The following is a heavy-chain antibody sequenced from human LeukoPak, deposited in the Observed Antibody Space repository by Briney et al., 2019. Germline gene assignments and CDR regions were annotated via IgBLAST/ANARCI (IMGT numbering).Heavy chain of an antibody. J-gene: IGHJ5*02. CDR1: GYTLTELS. CDR2: FDPEDGET. CDR3: ATEGPLGGAAAPSHWFDP. D-gene: IGHD6-13*01. Sequence: ASVKVSCKVSGYTLTELSMHWVRQAPGKGLEWMGGFDPEDGETIYAQKFQGRVTMTEDTSTDTAYMELSGLRSEDTAVYYCATEGPLGGAAAPSHWFDPWGQGTLVTVSS. V-gene: IGHV1-24*01.